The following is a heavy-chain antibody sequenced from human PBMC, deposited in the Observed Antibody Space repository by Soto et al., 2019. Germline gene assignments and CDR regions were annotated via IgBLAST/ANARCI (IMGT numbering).Heavy chain of an antibody. V-gene: IGHV3-23*01. D-gene: IGHD6-13*01. Sequence: GGSLRLSCAASGFTFSSYAMSWVRQAPGKGLEWVSAIRGSGGSTYYADSVKGRFTISRDNSKNTLYLQMNSLRAEDTAVYYWAKGGRQQLQARVATYFDYWGQGTLVTVSS. CDR1: GFTFSSYA. CDR3: AKGGRQQLQARVATYFDY. J-gene: IGHJ4*02. CDR2: IRGSGGST.